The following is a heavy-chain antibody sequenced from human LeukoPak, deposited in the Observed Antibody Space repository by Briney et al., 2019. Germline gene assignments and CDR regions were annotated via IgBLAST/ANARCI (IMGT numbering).Heavy chain of an antibody. CDR1: GDSISRYY. CDR2: IFHNGST. D-gene: IGHD3-16*01. Sequence: SETLSLTCTVSGDSISRYYWSWVRQPPGKGLEWIGYIFHNGSTHYNPSLKSRVTISVDTSKNQFSLKLTSVTAADTAVYYCARDRVWGISTAFPPRKYYGVDVWGQGTTVIVSS. CDR3: ARDRVWGISTAFPPRKYYGVDV. J-gene: IGHJ6*02. V-gene: IGHV4-59*01.